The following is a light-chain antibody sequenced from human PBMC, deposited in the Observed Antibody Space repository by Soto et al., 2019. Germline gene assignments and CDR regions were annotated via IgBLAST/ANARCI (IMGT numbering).Light chain of an antibody. Sequence: AIQMTQSPSSLSASVGDTVTITCRASQGIRNDLGWYQQKPGKAPKLLIYAASNLQDGVPFRFIGSGSGTDFTLTINSLQPEDFATYYCLQDYDYPFTFGPGTKVDVK. CDR3: LQDYDYPFT. CDR1: QGIRND. J-gene: IGKJ3*01. V-gene: IGKV1-6*01. CDR2: AAS.